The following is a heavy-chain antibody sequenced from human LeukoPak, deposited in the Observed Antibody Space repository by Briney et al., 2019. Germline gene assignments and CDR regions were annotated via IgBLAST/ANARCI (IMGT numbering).Heavy chain of an antibody. J-gene: IGHJ6*02. CDR3: ARVGYCSGGSCFYYYYGMDV. D-gene: IGHD2-15*01. Sequence: GGSLRLSCAASGFTFSSYSMNWVRQAPGKGLEWVSSISSSSDYIYYADSVKGRFTISRDNAKNSLYLQMNSLRAEDTAVYYCARVGYCSGGSCFYYYYGMDVWGQGTTVTVSS. CDR2: ISSSSDYI. V-gene: IGHV3-21*01. CDR1: GFTFSSYS.